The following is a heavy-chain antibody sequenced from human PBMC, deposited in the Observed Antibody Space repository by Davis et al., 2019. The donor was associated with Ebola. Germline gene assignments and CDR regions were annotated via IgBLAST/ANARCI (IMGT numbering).Heavy chain of an antibody. CDR3: ARDGPPPGFDY. V-gene: IGHV3-30-3*01. CDR2: ISYDGSNK. CDR1: GFTFSSYA. J-gene: IGHJ4*02. Sequence: GESLKISCAASGFTFSSYAMQWVRQAPGKGLEWVAVISYDGSNKYYADSVKGRFTISRDNSKNKLYLQMTSLRAEDTAVYYCARDGPPPGFDYWGQGTLVTVSS.